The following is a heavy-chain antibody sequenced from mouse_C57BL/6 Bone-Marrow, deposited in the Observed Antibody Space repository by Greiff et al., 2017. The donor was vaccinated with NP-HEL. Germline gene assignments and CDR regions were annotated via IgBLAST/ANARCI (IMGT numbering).Heavy chain of an antibody. CDR2: INPGSGGT. CDR3: ARGEGLLPFAY. V-gene: IGHV1-54*01. J-gene: IGHJ3*01. CDR1: GYAFTNYL. Sequence: QVHVKQSGAELVRPGTSVKVSCKASGYAFTNYLIEWVKQRPGQGLEWIGVINPGSGGTNYNEKFKGKATLTADKSSSTAYMQLSSLTSEDSAVYFCARGEGLLPFAYWGQGTLVTVSA. D-gene: IGHD1-1*01.